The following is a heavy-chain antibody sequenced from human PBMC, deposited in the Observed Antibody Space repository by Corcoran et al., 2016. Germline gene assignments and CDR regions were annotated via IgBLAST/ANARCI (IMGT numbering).Heavy chain of an antibody. CDR1: GGSISSYY. J-gene: IGHJ5*02. Sequence: QVQLQESGPGLVKPSETLSLTCTVSGGSISSYYWSWIRQPPGRGLEWIGYIYNSGSTNYNPSLKSRVTISVDTSKKKFSLKLTSVTAADTAMYYCARGRGPSANWFDPWGQGTLVTVSS. D-gene: IGHD5-12*01. CDR2: IYNSGST. V-gene: IGHV4-59*01. CDR3: ARGRGPSANWFDP.